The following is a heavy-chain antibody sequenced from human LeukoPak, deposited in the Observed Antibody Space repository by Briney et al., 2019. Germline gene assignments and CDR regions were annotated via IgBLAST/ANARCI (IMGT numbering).Heavy chain of an antibody. Sequence: PSETLSLTCTVSGGSISSSSYYWGWIRQPPGKGLEWIGSNYYSGSTYYNPSLKSRVTISVDTSKNQFSLKLSSVTAADTAVYYCARVVLNYYDSSGYAFDIWGQGTMVTVSS. D-gene: IGHD3-22*01. CDR2: NYYSGST. V-gene: IGHV4-39*07. CDR3: ARVVLNYYDSSGYAFDI. CDR1: GGSISSSSYY. J-gene: IGHJ3*02.